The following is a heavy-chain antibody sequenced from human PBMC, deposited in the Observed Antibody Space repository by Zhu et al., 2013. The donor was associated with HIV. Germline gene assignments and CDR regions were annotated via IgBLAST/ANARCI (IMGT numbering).Heavy chain of an antibody. Sequence: QVQLVQSGAEVRKPGASVRLSCKVSGYTLTELSMHWVRQAPGRGLEWVGGFDIEQGETIYAQKFQDRVTLTEDTSTDTAFMELTSLRSEDTALYFCAREVERIVDYWGQGTLVTVSS. V-gene: IGHV1-24*01. CDR3: AREVERIVDY. J-gene: IGHJ4*02. CDR2: FDIEQGET. D-gene: IGHD1-1*01. CDR1: GYTLTELS.